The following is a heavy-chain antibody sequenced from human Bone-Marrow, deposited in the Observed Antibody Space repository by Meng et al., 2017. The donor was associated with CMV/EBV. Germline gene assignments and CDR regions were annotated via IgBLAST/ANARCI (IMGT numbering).Heavy chain of an antibody. J-gene: IGHJ3*02. D-gene: IGHD5-18*01. V-gene: IGHV1-2*02. Sequence: ASVKVSCKASGYTFTGYDIRWVRQAPGQGLEWMGWINPNNGNTNYAQKFQGRVTMTRDTSTSTAYMGLRRLRSDDTAVYYCARGGGYSYGYPSGFDIWGQGTMVAVSS. CDR2: INPNNGNT. CDR1: GYTFTGYD. CDR3: ARGGGYSYGYPSGFDI.